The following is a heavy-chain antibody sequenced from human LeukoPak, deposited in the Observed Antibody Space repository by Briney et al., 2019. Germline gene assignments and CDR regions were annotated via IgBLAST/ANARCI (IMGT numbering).Heavy chain of an antibody. CDR3: AKGAYGDYLAFHI. D-gene: IGHD4-17*01. J-gene: IGHJ3*02. CDR1: GYTFTGYY. CDR2: INPKSGGT. Sequence: GASVKVSCKASGYTFTGYYMHWVRQAPGQGLEWMGWINPKSGGTNYAQKFQDRVTMTRDTSISTAYMELSRLRPDDTAVYYCAKGAYGDYLAFHIWGQGTMVTVSS. V-gene: IGHV1-2*02.